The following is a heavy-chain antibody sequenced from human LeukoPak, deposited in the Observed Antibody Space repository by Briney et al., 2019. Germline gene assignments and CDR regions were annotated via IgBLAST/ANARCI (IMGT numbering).Heavy chain of an antibody. CDR3: ARSSDIVVVPAAELRFDP. CDR2: IYYSGST. V-gene: IGHV4-59*01. CDR1: GGSLSSYY. D-gene: IGHD2-2*01. Sequence: SETLSLTCTVSGGSLSSYYWSWIRQPPGKGLEWIGYIYYSGSTNYNPSLKSRVTISVDTSKNQFSLKLSSVTAADTAVYYCARSSDIVVVPAAELRFDPWGQGTLVTVSS. J-gene: IGHJ5*02.